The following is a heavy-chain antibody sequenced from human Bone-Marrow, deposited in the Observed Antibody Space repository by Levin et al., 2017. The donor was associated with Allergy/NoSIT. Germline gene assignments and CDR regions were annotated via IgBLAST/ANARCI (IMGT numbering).Heavy chain of an antibody. CDR1: GFIFSNYG. CDR3: ARVDSSTSYTLYQGMDV. D-gene: IGHD3-16*01. V-gene: IGHV3-33*01. CDR2: IWYDGTST. Sequence: GESLKISCTASGFIFSNYGIHWVRQAPGKGLEWVAVIWYDGTSTFYGDSVKGRCTISRDNPQNTVYLQMHSLRVEDTAVYYCARVDSSTSYTLYQGMDVWGHGTTVIVSS. J-gene: IGHJ6*02.